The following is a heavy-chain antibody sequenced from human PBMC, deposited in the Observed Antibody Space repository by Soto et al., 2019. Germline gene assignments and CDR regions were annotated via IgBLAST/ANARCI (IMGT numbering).Heavy chain of an antibody. Sequence: ASVKVSCKTSGYNFISYGLSWVRQAPGQGLEWMGWINTGHGYTKYSERFHDRLTITRDTSASTAYMELSSLRSEDTAVYYCARDRYYGSGSYNYLDYWGQGTLVTVSS. CDR1: GYNFISYG. CDR2: INTGHGYT. V-gene: IGHV1-3*04. J-gene: IGHJ4*02. CDR3: ARDRYYGSGSYNYLDY. D-gene: IGHD3-10*01.